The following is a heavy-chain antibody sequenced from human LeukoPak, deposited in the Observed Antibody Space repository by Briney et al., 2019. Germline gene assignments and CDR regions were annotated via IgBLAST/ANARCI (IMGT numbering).Heavy chain of an antibody. D-gene: IGHD3-9*01. CDR1: GFTFSSYA. J-gene: IGHJ5*02. CDR3: AKTPGADYDILTGSPFRDWFYP. CDR2: ISGSGGST. Sequence: GGSLKLSCAASGFTFSSYAMSWVRQAPGKGREWVSAISGSGGSTYYADSVKGRFTISRDNSKNTLYLQMNSLRAEDTAVYYCAKTPGADYDILTGSPFRDWFYPWGQGTLVTVSS. V-gene: IGHV3-23*01.